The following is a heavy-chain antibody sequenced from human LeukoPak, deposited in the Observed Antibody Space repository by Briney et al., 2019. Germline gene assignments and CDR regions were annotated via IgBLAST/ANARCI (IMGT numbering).Heavy chain of an antibody. J-gene: IGHJ4*02. CDR2: IYHGGST. CDR3: ARASDILTGYYTFDY. Sequence: PSETLSLTCAVSGGSISSSNWWSWVRQPPGKGLEWIGEIYHGGSTKYNPSLKSRVTISVDTSKNQFSLKLSSVTAADTAVYYCARASDILTGYYTFDYWGQGTLVTVSS. CDR1: GGSISSSNW. V-gene: IGHV4-4*02. D-gene: IGHD3-9*01.